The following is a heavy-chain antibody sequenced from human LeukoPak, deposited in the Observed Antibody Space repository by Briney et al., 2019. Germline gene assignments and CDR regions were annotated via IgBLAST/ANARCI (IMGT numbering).Heavy chain of an antibody. V-gene: IGHV3-48*01. J-gene: IGHJ5*02. Sequence: PGGSLRLSCAASGFTFSYYSFNWVRQAPGKGLEWIAYISISNNSIYYADSVKGRFTISRDNAKNYLYLQMTSLEVEDTAVYYWAREPIYGDKEIDPWGQGTPVTVSS. CDR3: AREPIYGDKEIDP. D-gene: IGHD4-17*01. CDR2: ISISNNSI. CDR1: GFTFSYYS.